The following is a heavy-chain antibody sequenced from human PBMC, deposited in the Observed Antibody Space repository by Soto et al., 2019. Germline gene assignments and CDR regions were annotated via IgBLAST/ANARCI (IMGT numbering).Heavy chain of an antibody. Sequence: QLQLQESGPELVKPSETLSLTCTVSGGSISSSSYYWGWIRQPPGKGLEWIGSIYYSGSTYYNPSLKSRVTISVDTSKNQFSLKLSSVTAADTAVYYCASERFLEWLRPSWFDYWGQGTLVTVSS. D-gene: IGHD3-3*01. CDR3: ASERFLEWLRPSWFDY. J-gene: IGHJ4*02. V-gene: IGHV4-39*01. CDR2: IYYSGST. CDR1: GGSISSSSYY.